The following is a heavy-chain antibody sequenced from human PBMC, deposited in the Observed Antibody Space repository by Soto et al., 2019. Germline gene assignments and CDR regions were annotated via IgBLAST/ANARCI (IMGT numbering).Heavy chain of an antibody. Sequence: SETLSLTCTVSGGSIDSGDYYWSWIRQPPGKGLEWIGYVYYSGTTNYNHSLKSRVTISVDTSKNQFSLKLSSVTAADTAVYYCARVWYYYDSSSPGAFDIWGQGTMVTVSS. CDR1: GGSIDSGDYY. J-gene: IGHJ3*02. D-gene: IGHD3-22*01. V-gene: IGHV4-61*08. CDR3: ARVWYYYDSSSPGAFDI. CDR2: VYYSGTT.